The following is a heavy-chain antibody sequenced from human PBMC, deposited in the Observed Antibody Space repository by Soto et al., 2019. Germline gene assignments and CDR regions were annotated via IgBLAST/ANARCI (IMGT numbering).Heavy chain of an antibody. D-gene: IGHD3-22*01. J-gene: IGHJ3*02. CDR2: IYYSGST. CDR1: GGSISSGDNY. V-gene: IGHV4-30-4*01. Sequence: SETLSLTCTVSGGSISSGDNYWSWIRQPPGKGLEWIGYIYYSGSTYYNPSLKSRVTISVDTSKNQFSLKLSSVTAADTAVYYCARGYYDSSGYYYPENAFDIWGQGTMVTVSS. CDR3: ARGYYDSSGYYYPENAFDI.